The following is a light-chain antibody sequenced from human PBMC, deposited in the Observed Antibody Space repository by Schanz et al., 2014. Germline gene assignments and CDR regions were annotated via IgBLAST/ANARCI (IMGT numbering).Light chain of an antibody. Sequence: QSVLTQPPSVSGAPGQRVTISCTGSSSNIGAGYDVHWYQQLPGTAPKLLIYGNSNRPSGVPDRISGSKSGTSASLAITGLQAEDEADYYCQSYDSRLGGPEFGGGTKLTVL. CDR3: QSYDSRLGGPE. CDR2: GNS. V-gene: IGLV1-40*01. CDR1: SSNIGAGYD. J-gene: IGLJ3*02.